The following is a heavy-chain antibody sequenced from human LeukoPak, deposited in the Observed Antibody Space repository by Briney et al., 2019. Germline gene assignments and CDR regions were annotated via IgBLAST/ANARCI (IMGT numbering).Heavy chain of an antibody. D-gene: IGHD3-9*01. CDR3: AREDILTGTTDY. V-gene: IGHV3-21*01. CDR1: GFTFSSYS. Sequence: GGSLRLSCAASGFTFSSYSMNWVRQAPGKGLEWVSSISSSSSYIYYADSVKGRFTISRDNAKNSLYLQMNSLRAEDTAVYYCAREDILTGTTDYWGQGTLVTVSS. J-gene: IGHJ4*02. CDR2: ISSSSSYI.